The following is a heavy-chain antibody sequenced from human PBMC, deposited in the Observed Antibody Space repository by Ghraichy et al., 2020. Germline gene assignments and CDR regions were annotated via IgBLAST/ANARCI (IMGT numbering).Heavy chain of an antibody. CDR2: IYSGGGT. CDR3: ARENNNYYGMDV. V-gene: IGHV3-66*01. Sequence: GGSLRLSCAASGFTVSSNYMRWVRQAPGKGLEWVSVIYSGGGTYYADSVMGRFTISRDNAKNTLYLQRNSLRAEDTAVYYCARENNNYYGMDVWGQGTTVSVSS. D-gene: IGHD1-14*01. J-gene: IGHJ6*02. CDR1: GFTVSSNY.